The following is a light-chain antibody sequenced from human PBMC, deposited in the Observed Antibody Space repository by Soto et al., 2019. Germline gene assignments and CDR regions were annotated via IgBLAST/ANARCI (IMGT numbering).Light chain of an antibody. CDR3: SSYTRRSTDV. CDR2: EVT. J-gene: IGLJ1*01. Sequence: QSALTQPASVSGSPGQSITISCTGTSSDVGGYDYVSWYQQHPGKAPKLMIYEVTYRPSGVSDRFSGSKSGDTASLTISGLQAEDEADYYCSSYTRRSTDVFGTGTKVTVL. V-gene: IGLV2-14*01. CDR1: SSDVGGYDY.